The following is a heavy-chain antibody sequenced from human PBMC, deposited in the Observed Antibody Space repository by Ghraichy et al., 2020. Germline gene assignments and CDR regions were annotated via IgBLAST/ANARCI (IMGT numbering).Heavy chain of an antibody. Sequence: SETLSLTCAVSGGSISSGGYSWSWIRQPPGKGLEWIGYIYHSGSTYYNPSLKSRVTISVDRSKNQFSLKLSSVTAADTAVYYCAREVNYYGSGSYTKTYWYFDLWGRGTLVTVS. CDR2: IYHSGST. D-gene: IGHD3-10*01. V-gene: IGHV4-30-2*01. CDR1: GGSISSGGYS. J-gene: IGHJ2*01. CDR3: AREVNYYGSGSYTKTYWYFDL.